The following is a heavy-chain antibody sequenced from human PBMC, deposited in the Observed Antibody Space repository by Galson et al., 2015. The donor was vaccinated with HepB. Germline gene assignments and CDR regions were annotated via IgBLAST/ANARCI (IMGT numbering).Heavy chain of an antibody. CDR2: IRSKPNNYAT. D-gene: IGHD2-2*02. Sequence: SLRLSCAASGFTFSGSAMHWVRQASGKGLEWVGRIRSKPNNYATAYAASVKGKFTISRDDSKNTAYLQMNSLETEDTAVYYCTRAPLEYTNSAPRYFDLWGRGTLVTVSS. V-gene: IGHV3-73*01. CDR3: TRAPLEYTNSAPRYFDL. CDR1: GFTFSGSA. J-gene: IGHJ2*01.